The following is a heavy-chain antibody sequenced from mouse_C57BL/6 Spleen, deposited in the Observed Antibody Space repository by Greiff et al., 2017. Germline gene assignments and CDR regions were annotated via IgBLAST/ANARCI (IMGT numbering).Heavy chain of an antibody. CDR1: GFTFSDYG. CDR2: ISSGSSTI. CDR3: ARSWAYYFDY. D-gene: IGHD4-1*01. Sequence: DVQLVESGGGLVKPGGSLKLSCAASGFTFSDYGMHWVRQAPEKGLEWVAYISSGSSTIYYADTVKGRFTISRDNAKNTLFLQMTSLRSEDTAMYYCARSWAYYFDYWGQGTTLTVSS. J-gene: IGHJ2*01. V-gene: IGHV5-17*01.